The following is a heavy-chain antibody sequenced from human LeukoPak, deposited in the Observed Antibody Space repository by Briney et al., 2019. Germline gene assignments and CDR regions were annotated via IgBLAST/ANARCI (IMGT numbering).Heavy chain of an antibody. Sequence: GGSLRLSCAASGFTFSSYGMHWVRQAPGKGLEWVTFIRYDGRNKYYADSVKGRFTISRDNSKNTLYLQMNSLRAEDTAVYYCAKDRTMIVVVIVQFDYWGQGTLVTVSS. CDR3: AKDRTMIVVVIVQFDY. CDR1: GFTFSSYG. V-gene: IGHV3-30*02. CDR2: IRYDGRNK. D-gene: IGHD3-22*01. J-gene: IGHJ4*02.